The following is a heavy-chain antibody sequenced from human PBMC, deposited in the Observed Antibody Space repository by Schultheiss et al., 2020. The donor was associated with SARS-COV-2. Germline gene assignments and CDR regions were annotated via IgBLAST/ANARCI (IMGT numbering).Heavy chain of an antibody. V-gene: IGHV3-30*03. CDR3: ARDRDYGDYVFRSWTIYYYYGMDV. CDR1: GFTFSSYG. D-gene: IGHD4-17*01. CDR2: ISYDGSNK. Sequence: GESLKISCAASGFTFSSYGMHWVRQAPGKGLEWVAVISYDGSNKYYADSVKGRFTISRDNSKNTLYLQMNSLRAEDTAVYYCARDRDYGDYVFRSWTIYYYYGMDVWGQGTTVTVSS. J-gene: IGHJ6*02.